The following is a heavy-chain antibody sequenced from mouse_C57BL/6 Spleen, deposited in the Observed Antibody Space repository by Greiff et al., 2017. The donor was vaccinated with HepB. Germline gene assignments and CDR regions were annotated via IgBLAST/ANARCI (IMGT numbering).Heavy chain of an antibody. Sequence: EVKLMESGPGLVKPSQSLSLTCSVTGYSITSGYYWNWIRQFPGNKLEWMGYISYDGSNNYNPSLKNRISITRDTSKNQFFLKLNSVTTEDTATYYCARLYGNEDYWGQGTTLTVSS. CDR2: ISYDGSN. D-gene: IGHD2-1*01. CDR1: GYSITSGYY. CDR3: ARLYGNEDY. J-gene: IGHJ2*01. V-gene: IGHV3-6*01.